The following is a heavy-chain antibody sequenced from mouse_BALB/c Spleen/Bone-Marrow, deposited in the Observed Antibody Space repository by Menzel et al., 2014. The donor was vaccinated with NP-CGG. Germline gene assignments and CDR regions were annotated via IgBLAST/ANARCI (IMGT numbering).Heavy chain of an antibody. CDR2: IRNKANGYTT. Sequence: EVHLVESGGGLVQPGGSLRLSCATSGFTFTDYFMTWVRQPPGEALEWLGFIRNKANGYTTEYSASVKGRFTISRNNSQSILYLQMNTLRAEDSATYYCARGYYDDYWGQGTTLTVSS. V-gene: IGHV7-3*02. CDR3: ARGYYDDY. CDR1: GFTFTDYF. J-gene: IGHJ2*01. D-gene: IGHD2-4*01.